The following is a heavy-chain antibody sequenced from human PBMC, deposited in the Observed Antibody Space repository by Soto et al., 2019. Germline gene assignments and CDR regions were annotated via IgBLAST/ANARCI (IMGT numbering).Heavy chain of an antibody. CDR3: ARLSRREVVVIDLGDY. CDR2: IYYSGST. Sequence: SETLSLTCTVSGGSISSSSYYWGWIRQPPGKGLEWIGSIYYSGSTYYNPSLKSRVTISVDTSKNQFSLKLSSVTAADTAVYYCARLSRREVVVIDLGDYWGQGTLVTVSS. D-gene: IGHD3-22*01. J-gene: IGHJ4*02. V-gene: IGHV4-39*01. CDR1: GGSISSSSYY.